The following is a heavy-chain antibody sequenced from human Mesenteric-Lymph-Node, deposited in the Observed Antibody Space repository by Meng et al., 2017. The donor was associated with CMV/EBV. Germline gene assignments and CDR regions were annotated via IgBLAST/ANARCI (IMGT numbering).Heavy chain of an antibody. V-gene: IGHV4-39*01. CDR1: GGSISSSSYY. CDR3: ARHSALLVTNFDY. D-gene: IGHD5-18*01. J-gene: IGHJ4*02. CDR2: IYYSGSTY. Sequence: QLKLQESGAGLVKPSETLSRTGTVSGGSISSSSYYWGWIRQPPGKGLEWIGYIYYSGSTYYYNPSLKTRVTISVDTSKNQFSLKLSSVTAADTAVYYCARHSALLVTNFDYWGQGTLVTVSS.